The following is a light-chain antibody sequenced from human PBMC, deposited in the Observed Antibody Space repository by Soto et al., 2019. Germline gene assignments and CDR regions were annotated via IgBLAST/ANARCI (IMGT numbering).Light chain of an antibody. CDR1: QSVSSSY. V-gene: IGKV3-15*01. CDR2: GAS. Sequence: EIVMTQSPATLSVSPGERATLSCRASQSVSSSYLAWYQQKPGQAPRLLIYGASTRATGIPARFSGSGSGTEFTLTIRSLQSEDFAVYYCQQYNNWPPWTFGQGTKVDIK. J-gene: IGKJ1*01. CDR3: QQYNNWPPWT.